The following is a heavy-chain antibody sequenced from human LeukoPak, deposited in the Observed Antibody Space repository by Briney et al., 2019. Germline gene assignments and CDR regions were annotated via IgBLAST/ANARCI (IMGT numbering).Heavy chain of an antibody. Sequence: GGSLRLSCSASGFSFSSYAMQWVRQAPGKGLEYVSGISGNGGSTYYADSVKGRFIMSRDNSKNTLYLQMSSLRAEDTAVYYCVKDLGAVAGARDYWGQGTLVTVSS. V-gene: IGHV3-64D*06. CDR3: VKDLGAVAGARDY. J-gene: IGHJ4*02. D-gene: IGHD6-13*01. CDR2: ISGNGGST. CDR1: GFSFSSYA.